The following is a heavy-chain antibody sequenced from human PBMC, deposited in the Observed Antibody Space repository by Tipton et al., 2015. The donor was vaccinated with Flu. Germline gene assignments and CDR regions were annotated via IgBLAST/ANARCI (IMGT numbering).Heavy chain of an antibody. CDR3: ARHNWNLYFFDF. CDR1: SGSIRSTNYF. V-gene: IGHV4-39*01. D-gene: IGHD1-7*01. J-gene: IGHJ4*02. Sequence: TLSLTCTVSSGSIRSTNYFCAWIRQPPGKRLELIGSIYPSGTTYYNPSLKSRVTISVDTSKSQFSLKLRSVTAMDTATYYCARHNWNLYFFDFWGQGTLVTVSS. CDR2: IYPSGTT.